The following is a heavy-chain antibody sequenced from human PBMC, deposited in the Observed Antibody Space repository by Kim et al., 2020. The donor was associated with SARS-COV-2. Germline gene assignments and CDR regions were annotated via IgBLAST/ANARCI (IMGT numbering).Heavy chain of an antibody. D-gene: IGHD3-22*01. V-gene: IGHV3-30*03. CDR1: GFTFSNYD. CDR2: ISYAINNK. Sequence: GGSLRLSCAAFGFTFSNYDIHWVRQAPGKGLEWVAFISYAINNKYYADSVKGRFTISRDNSKNTLYLQINSLGPEDTAVYYCPRDRGYDSSPYFSYYYG. CDR3: PRDRGYDSSPYFSYYYG. J-gene: IGHJ6*01.